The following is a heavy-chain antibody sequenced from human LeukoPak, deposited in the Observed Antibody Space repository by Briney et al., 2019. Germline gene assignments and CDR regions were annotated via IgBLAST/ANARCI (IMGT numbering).Heavy chain of an antibody. Sequence: GGSLRLSCAASGFTFSSYAMSWVRQAPGEGLGWVSAISGSGGSTYYADSVKGRFTISRDNSKNTLYLQMNSLRAEDTAVYYCAKEGGYDIYYYMDVWGKGTTVTVSS. CDR2: ISGSGGST. J-gene: IGHJ6*03. D-gene: IGHD5-12*01. CDR3: AKEGGYDIYYYMDV. CDR1: GFTFSSYA. V-gene: IGHV3-23*01.